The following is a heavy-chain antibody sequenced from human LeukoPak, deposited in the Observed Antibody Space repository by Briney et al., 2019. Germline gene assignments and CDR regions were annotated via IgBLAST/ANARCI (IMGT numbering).Heavy chain of an antibody. V-gene: IGHV4-30-2*01. D-gene: IGHD4-23*01. CDR3: ARVNYGGAFDI. CDR2: IYHSGST. J-gene: IGHJ3*02. CDR1: GVSISSGGYS. Sequence: SQTLSLTCAVSGVSISSGGYSWRWIRQPPGKGLEWIGYIYHSGSTYYNPSLKSRVTISVDRSKNQFSLKLSSVTAADTAVYYCARVNYGGAFDIWGQGTMVTVSS.